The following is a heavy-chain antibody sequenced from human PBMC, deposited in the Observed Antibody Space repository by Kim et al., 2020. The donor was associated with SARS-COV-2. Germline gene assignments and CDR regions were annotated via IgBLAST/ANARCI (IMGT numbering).Heavy chain of an antibody. CDR2: IRQDGSDK. CDR1: GFSFRDSW. J-gene: IGHJ3*02. CDR3: ARDTHYAFDI. V-gene: IGHV3-7*01. Sequence: GGSLRLSCAASGFSFRDSWMSGVRQVPGKGLEGVANIRQDGSDKYYVDSVKGRFTISRDNAKNSLYLQMNSLRAEDTAVYYCARDTHYAFDIGGQGTMVTVSS.